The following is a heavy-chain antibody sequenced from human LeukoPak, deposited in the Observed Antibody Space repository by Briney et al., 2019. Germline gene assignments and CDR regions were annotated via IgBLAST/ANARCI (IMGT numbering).Heavy chain of an antibody. CDR1: GGSISSYY. CDR3: ARDPDLGTNTAMVFFDY. D-gene: IGHD5-18*01. J-gene: IGHJ4*02. CDR2: IYTSGST. V-gene: IGHV4-4*07. Sequence: SETLSLTCTVSGGSISSYYWSWIRQPAGKGLEWIGRIYTSGSTNYNPSLKSRVTMSVDTSKNQFSLKLSSVTAADTAVYYCARDPDLGTNTAMVFFDYWGQGTLVTVSS.